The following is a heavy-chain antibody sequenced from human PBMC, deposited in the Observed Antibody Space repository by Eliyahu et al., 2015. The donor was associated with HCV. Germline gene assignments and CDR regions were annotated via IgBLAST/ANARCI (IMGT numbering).Heavy chain of an antibody. V-gene: IGHV3-23*01. Sequence: EVQLLESGGGLVQPGGSLRLFCTASGFTFSNYAMSWVRQAPGKGLEWVSTIGGSGDNTYYADSVKGRFTISRDNSKNTLYLQMNSLSAEDTAVYYCANRGRGSSGALYYFDDWGQGTLVTVSS. CDR2: IGGSGDNT. D-gene: IGHD3-10*01. CDR3: ANRGRGSSGALYYFDD. J-gene: IGHJ4*02. CDR1: GFTFSNYA.